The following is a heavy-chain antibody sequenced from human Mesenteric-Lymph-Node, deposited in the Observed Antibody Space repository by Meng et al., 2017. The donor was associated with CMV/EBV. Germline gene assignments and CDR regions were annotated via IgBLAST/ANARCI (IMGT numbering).Heavy chain of an antibody. CDR2: ISGSGGSS. CDR3: AKILRYLDCYFDY. Sequence: GESLKISCAASGFTFSDYYMSWIRQAPGKGLEWVSVISGSGGSSYYADSVEGRYYADSVKGRFTISRDNSRNTLFLQMHSLRADDTAVYYCAKILRYLDCYFDYWGQGTLVTVSS. CDR1: GFTFSDYY. J-gene: IGHJ4*02. V-gene: IGHV3-23*01. D-gene: IGHD3-9*01.